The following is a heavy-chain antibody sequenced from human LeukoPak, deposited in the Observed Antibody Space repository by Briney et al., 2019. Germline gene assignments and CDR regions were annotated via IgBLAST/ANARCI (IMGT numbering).Heavy chain of an antibody. J-gene: IGHJ4*02. CDR2: IYHSGST. D-gene: IGHD3-10*01. V-gene: IGHV4-59*08. CDR1: GGSISSYY. CDR3: ARSFGSGSYFDY. Sequence: SETLSLTCIVSGGSISSYYWSWIRQPPGKGLEWIGYIYHSGSTNYNPSLKSRVTMSVDTSKNQFSLKLSSVTAADTAVYYCARSFGSGSYFDYWGQGTLVTVSS.